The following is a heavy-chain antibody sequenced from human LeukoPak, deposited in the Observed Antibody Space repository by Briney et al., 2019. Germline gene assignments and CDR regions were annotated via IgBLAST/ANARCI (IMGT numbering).Heavy chain of an antibody. D-gene: IGHD2-15*01. Sequence: GASLRLSCAASGFTFSSAWMNWVRQAPGKGLEWVGLSKSKANGGASDYAARVKGRFTISRDDSKNTLNLQMNSLKTEDTAVYYCTTGVVVAATTDGYWGQGALVTVCS. V-gene: IGHV3-15*01. CDR3: TTGVVVAATTDGY. J-gene: IGHJ4*02. CDR1: GFTFSSAW. CDR2: SKSKANGGAS.